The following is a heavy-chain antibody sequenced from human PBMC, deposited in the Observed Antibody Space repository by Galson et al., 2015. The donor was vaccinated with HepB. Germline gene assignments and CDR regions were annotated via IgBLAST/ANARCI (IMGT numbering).Heavy chain of an antibody. D-gene: IGHD2-2*02. CDR1: GFSLSTSGMC. CDR2: IDWDDDK. J-gene: IGHJ4*02. V-gene: IGHV2-70*01. CDR3: ARIRIRSSTSCYRGFDY. Sequence: PALVKPTQTLTLTCTFSGFSLSTSGMCVSWIRQPPGKALEWLALIDWDDDKYYSTSLKTRLTISKDTSKNQVVLTMTNMDPVDTATYYCARIRIRSSTSCYRGFDYWGQGTLVTVSS.